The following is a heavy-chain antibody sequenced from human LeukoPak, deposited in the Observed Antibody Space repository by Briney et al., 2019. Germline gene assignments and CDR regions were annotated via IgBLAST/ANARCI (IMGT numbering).Heavy chain of an antibody. D-gene: IGHD3-9*01. J-gene: IGHJ6*03. CDR3: AKDIRGDGWVQRYFDWSIAPYYYYYMDV. CDR1: GFTFDDYS. CDR2: ISSSSSTI. Sequence: GGSLRLSCAASGFTFDDYSMNWVRQAPGKGLEWVSYISSSSSTIYYADSVKGRFTISRDNAKNSLYLQMNSLRAEDTALYYCAKDIRGDGWVQRYFDWSIAPYYYYYMDVWGKGTTVTISS. V-gene: IGHV3-48*04.